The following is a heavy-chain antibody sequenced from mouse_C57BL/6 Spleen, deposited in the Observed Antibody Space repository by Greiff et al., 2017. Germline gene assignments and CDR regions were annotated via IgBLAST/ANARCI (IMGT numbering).Heavy chain of an antibody. CDR3: ARGYSNYGGGYFDY. Sequence: QVQLQQPGAELVRPGSSVKLSCKASGYTFTSYWMHWVKQRPIQGLEWIGNIDPSDSETHYNQKFKDKATLTVDKSSSTAYMQLSSLTSEDSAVYYCARGYSNYGGGYFDYWCQGTTLTVSS. J-gene: IGHJ2*01. D-gene: IGHD2-5*01. CDR2: IDPSDSET. CDR1: GYTFTSYW. V-gene: IGHV1-52*01.